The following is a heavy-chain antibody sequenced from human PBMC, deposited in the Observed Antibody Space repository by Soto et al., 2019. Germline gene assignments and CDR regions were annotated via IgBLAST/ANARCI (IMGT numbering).Heavy chain of an antibody. CDR1: GGSISSGGYS. D-gene: IGHD3-10*01. CDR2: IYHSGST. V-gene: IGHV4-30-2*01. CDR3: ASLDSGSYYQFDY. J-gene: IGHJ4*02. Sequence: SETLSLTCAVSGGSISSGGYSWSWIRQPPGKGLEWIGYIYHSGSTYYNPSLKSRVTISVDRSKNQFSLKLSSVTAADTAVYYCASLDSGSYYQFDYWGQGTLVTVSS.